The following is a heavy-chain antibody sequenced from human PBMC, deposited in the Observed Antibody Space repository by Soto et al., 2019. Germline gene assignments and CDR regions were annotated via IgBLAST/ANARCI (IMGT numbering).Heavy chain of an antibody. CDR1: GGSISRGGYY. CDR2: IYYSGST. J-gene: IGHJ4*02. V-gene: IGHV4-31*03. Sequence: SETLSLTCTVSGGSISRGGYYWSWIRQHPGKGLEWIGYIYYSGSTYYNPSLKSRVTISVDTSKNQFSLKLSSVTAADTAVYYCARDSGPYYFVYRGQAPLVTV. CDR3: ARDSGPYYFVY.